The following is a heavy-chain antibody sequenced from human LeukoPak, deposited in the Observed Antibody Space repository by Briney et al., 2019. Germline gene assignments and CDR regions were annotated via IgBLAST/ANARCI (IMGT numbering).Heavy chain of an antibody. D-gene: IGHD7-27*01. J-gene: IGHJ5*02. CDR3: ARHYSITGGRLSGYWLDP. CDR1: GGSITTYW. CDR2: MFYTGST. Sequence: SETLSLTCTVSGGSITTYWWSWIRQPPGKGLEWIAYMFYTGSTNYNPSLKSRDTMSVDTSKNQVSLKLSSVTAADTAVYYCARHYSITGGRLSGYWLDPWGQGTLVTVSS. V-gene: IGHV4-59*08.